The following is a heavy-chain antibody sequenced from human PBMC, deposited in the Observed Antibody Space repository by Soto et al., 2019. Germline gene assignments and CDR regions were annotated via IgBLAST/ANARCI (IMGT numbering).Heavy chain of an antibody. J-gene: IGHJ4*02. CDR3: ARHGYSYGGGYFDY. Sequence: EVQLVESGGGLVQPGGSLRLSCAAPGFTVSSNYMSWVRQAPGKGREWVSVIYSGGSAYYADSVKGRFTISRDNSKNTLYLQMNSLRAEDTAVYYCARHGYSYGGGYFDYWGQGPLVTVSS. V-gene: IGHV3-66*04. D-gene: IGHD5-18*01. CDR1: GFTVSSNY. CDR2: IYSGGSA.